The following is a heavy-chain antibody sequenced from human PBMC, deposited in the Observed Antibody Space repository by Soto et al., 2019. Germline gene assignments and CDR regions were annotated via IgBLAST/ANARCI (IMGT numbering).Heavy chain of an antibody. J-gene: IGHJ4*02. D-gene: IGHD4-17*01. V-gene: IGHV2-5*02. CDR2: IYWDDDK. CDR1: GFSLSTNGVG. CDR3: AHDEATGTKV. Sequence: QITLKESGPTLVKPTQTLTLTCTFSGFSLSTNGVGVGWIRQPPGTALEWLALIYWDDDKHYSPSLKSRLPITNDTSKTQVVLTMTNIDPVDRGTDYCAHDEATGTKVWGQGTLVTVSA.